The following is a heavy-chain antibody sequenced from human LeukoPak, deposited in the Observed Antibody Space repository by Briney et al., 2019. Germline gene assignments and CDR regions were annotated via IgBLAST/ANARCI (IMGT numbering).Heavy chain of an antibody. CDR1: GFALSSYA. V-gene: IGHV3-23*01. Sequence: SGGSLRLSCAASGFALSSYAMSWVRQAPGKGLEWVSATSSSDAGTYHAESVRGRFTISRDNSENTLYLQMNSLRAEDTAVYYCAKASGGYDGEFDYWGQGTLVTVSS. D-gene: IGHD5-12*01. CDR2: TSSSDAGT. CDR3: AKASGGYDGEFDY. J-gene: IGHJ4*02.